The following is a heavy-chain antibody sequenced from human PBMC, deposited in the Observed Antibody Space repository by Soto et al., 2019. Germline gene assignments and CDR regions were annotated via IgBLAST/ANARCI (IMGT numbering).Heavy chain of an antibody. V-gene: IGHV1-69*13. CDR2: IIPIFGTA. CDR3: VRSEQNWFDP. D-gene: IGHD6-13*01. CDR1: GGTFSSYA. J-gene: IGHJ5*02. Sequence: SVKVSCKASGGTFSSYAISWVRQAPGQGLEWMGGIIPIFGTANYAQKFQGRVTITADESTSTAYMELSSLRSEDTAVYYCVRSEQNWFDPWGQGTLVTVSS.